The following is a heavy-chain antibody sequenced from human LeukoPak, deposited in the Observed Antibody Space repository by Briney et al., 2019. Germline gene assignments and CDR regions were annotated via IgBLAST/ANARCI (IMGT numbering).Heavy chain of an antibody. CDR3: ARPATTVTTYYFDS. D-gene: IGHD4-17*01. V-gene: IGHV3-33*01. J-gene: IGHJ4*02. Sequence: RAGGSLRLSCAASGFTFSNYGMHWVRQVPGKGLEWVALIYYDGSNKYYADSVKGRFTISRDNSKNTLYLQMNSLRAEDTAVYYCARPATTVTTYYFDSWGQGTLVTVSS. CDR2: IYYDGSNK. CDR1: GFTFSNYG.